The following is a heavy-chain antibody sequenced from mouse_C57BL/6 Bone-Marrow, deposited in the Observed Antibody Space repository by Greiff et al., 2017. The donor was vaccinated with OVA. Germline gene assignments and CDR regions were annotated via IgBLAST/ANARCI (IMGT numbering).Heavy chain of an antibody. CDR2: IYPGDGDT. J-gene: IGHJ1*03. CDR3: AYSSGYVPWYFDV. V-gene: IGHV1-82*01. D-gene: IGHD3-2*02. CDR1: GYAFSSSW. Sequence: VQLQESGPELVKPGASVKISCKASGYAFSSSWMNWVKQRPGKGLEWIGRIYPGDGDTNYNGKFKGKATLTADKSSSTAYMQLSSLTSEDSAVYFCAYSSGYVPWYFDVWGTGTTVTVSS.